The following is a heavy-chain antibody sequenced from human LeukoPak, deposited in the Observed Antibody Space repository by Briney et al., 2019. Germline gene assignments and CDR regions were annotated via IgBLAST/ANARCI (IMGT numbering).Heavy chain of an antibody. CDR1: GFTFTSYD. J-gene: IGHJ5*02. CDR2: MNPNNDNT. V-gene: IGHV1-8*01. Sequence: AASVKVSCKASGFTFTSYDINWVRQASGQGLEWMGWMNPNNDNTGYAQKFQGRVTMTRDTSISTAYMELRGLRSEDTAVYYCVRDGEGVAISVNYWFDPWGQGTLVTVSS. CDR3: VRDGEGVAISVNYWFDP. D-gene: IGHD3-10*01.